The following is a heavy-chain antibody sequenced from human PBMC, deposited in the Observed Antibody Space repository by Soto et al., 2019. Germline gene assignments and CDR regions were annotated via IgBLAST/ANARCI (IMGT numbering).Heavy chain of an antibody. CDR2: VFHTGNT. V-gene: IGHV4-4*02. CDR3: ARKAWVRFDY. Sequence: QVQMQESGPGLVKPSGTLSLTCAVSGDSMTRSVWWTWVRQPPGKGLEWIGEVFHTGNTNYNPSLKSRVTMSVDKSTNEFSLMVTSVTAADTAIYYCARKAWVRFDYWGQGALVTVSS. J-gene: IGHJ4*02. D-gene: IGHD7-27*01. CDR1: GDSMTRSVW.